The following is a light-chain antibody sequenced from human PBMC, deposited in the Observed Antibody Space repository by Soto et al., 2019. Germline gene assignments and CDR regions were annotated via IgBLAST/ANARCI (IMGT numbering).Light chain of an antibody. CDR2: TTK. CDR3: AAWDGSVNGWV. J-gene: IGLJ3*02. V-gene: IGLV1-47*01. CDR1: SFNIGSNY. Sequence: QSVLTQPPSASGTPGQRATISCSGSSFNIGSNYVYWYQQLPGTAPKLLIYTTKHRPSGVPDRFSGSKSGTSASLAISGLRSEDEADYYCAAWDGSVNGWVFGEGTKLTVL.